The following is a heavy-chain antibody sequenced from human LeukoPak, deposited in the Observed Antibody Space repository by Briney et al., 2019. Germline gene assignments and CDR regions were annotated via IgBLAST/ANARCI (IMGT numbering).Heavy chain of an antibody. CDR1: GFTFSGSA. V-gene: IGHV3-30*04. CDR3: AREGSSSSASGYYYYYMDV. CDR2: ISYDGSNK. J-gene: IGHJ6*03. Sequence: HPGGSLRLSCAASGFTFSGSAMHWVRQAPGKGLEWVAVISYDGSNKYYADSVKGRFTISRDISKNTLYLQMNSLRAEDTAVYYCAREGSSSSASGYYYYYMDVWGKGTTVTVSS. D-gene: IGHD6-6*01.